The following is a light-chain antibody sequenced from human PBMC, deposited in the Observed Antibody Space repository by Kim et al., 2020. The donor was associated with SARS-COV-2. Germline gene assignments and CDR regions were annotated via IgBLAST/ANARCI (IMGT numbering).Light chain of an antibody. Sequence: PGQKVTISCSGSSASIGDNYVSWYQHLPGAAPKLLIYDNYKRPSGIPDRFSASKSGTSATLAITGLQTGDEADYFCATWHNSRGIFFGGGTQLTVL. CDR1: SASIGDNY. CDR2: DNY. V-gene: IGLV1-51*01. J-gene: IGLJ2*01. CDR3: ATWHNSRGIF.